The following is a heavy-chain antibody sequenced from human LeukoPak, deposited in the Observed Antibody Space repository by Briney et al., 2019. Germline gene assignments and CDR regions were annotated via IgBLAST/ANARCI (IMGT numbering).Heavy chain of an antibody. J-gene: IGHJ6*03. V-gene: IGHV4-4*07. CDR3: ARGTEMATIQGGYYYYYYMDV. Sequence: LSETLSLTCPVSGGSISSYYWSWIRQPAGKGLEWIGRIYTSGSTNYNPSLKSRVTISVDTSKNQFSLKLSSVTAADAAVYYCARGTEMATIQGGYYYYYYMDVWGKGTTVTISS. D-gene: IGHD5-24*01. CDR1: GGSISSYY. CDR2: IYTSGST.